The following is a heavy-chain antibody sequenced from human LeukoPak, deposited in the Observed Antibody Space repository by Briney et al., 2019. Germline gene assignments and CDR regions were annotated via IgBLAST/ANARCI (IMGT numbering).Heavy chain of an antibody. J-gene: IGHJ4*02. CDR1: GFTFSNYW. Sequence: GGSLRLSCAASGFTFSNYWMSWVRQAPGKGLEWVANIKQDGREKYYVDSVKGRFTISRDNAKNSLYLQMNTLRAEDTAVYYCARAHTGRDLRYSDWLLWGQGTLVTVSA. CDR3: ARAHTGRDLRYSDWLL. CDR2: IKQDGREK. V-gene: IGHV3-7*04. D-gene: IGHD3-9*01.